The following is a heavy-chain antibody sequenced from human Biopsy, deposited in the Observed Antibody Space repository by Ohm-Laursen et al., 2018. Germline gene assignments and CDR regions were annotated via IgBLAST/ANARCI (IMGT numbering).Heavy chain of an antibody. Sequence: GSSVKVSCKASGYAFIGSYIHWVRQAPGQGLEWVGWMTPKTGKTGYTQKLQGRLTMTRDTSTSTAYMELSSLRSEDTAIYYCARGGYDYDYWGQGTLVIVSS. V-gene: IGHV1-8*02. CDR2: MTPKTGKT. CDR1: GYAFIGSY. J-gene: IGHJ4*02. CDR3: ARGGYDYDY. D-gene: IGHD5-12*01.